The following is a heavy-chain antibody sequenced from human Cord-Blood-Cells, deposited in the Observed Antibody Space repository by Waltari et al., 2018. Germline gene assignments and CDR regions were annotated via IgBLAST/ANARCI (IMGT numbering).Heavy chain of an antibody. CDR1: GYTFTSYA. J-gene: IGHJ3*02. CDR3: ARDQGGDYDAFDI. CDR2: INAGNGNT. D-gene: IGHD2-21*02. V-gene: IGHV1-3*01. Sequence: QVPLVQSGAEVQKPGASVTVSCKASGYTFTSYAMHWVRQAPGQRLEWMGWINAGNGNTKYSQKFQGRVTITRDTAASTAYMELSSLRSEDTAVYYCARDQGGDYDAFDIWGQGTMVTVSS.